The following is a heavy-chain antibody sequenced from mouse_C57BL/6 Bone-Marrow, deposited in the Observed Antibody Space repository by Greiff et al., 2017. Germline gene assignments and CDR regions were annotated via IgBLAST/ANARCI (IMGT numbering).Heavy chain of an antibody. CDR1: GFNIKDDY. CDR2: IDPENGDT. D-gene: IGHD1-1*01. CDR3: TIYYYGSNAWFAY. V-gene: IGHV14-4*01. Sequence: EVQLQQSGAELVRPGASVKLSCTASGFNIKDDYMHWVKQRPEQGLEWIGWIDPENGDTEYASKFQGKATITADPSSNTAYLQLSSLSSEDTAVYYCTIYYYGSNAWFAYWGQGTLVTVSA. J-gene: IGHJ3*01.